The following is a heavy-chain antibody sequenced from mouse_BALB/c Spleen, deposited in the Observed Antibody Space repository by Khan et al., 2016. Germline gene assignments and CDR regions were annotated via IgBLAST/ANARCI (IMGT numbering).Heavy chain of an antibody. CDR1: GYTFTSYT. CDR2: IAPRSDYT. Sequence: QVRLQQSGAELARPGASVKMSCKASGYTFTSYTMFWVKQRPGQGLEWIGYIAPRSDYTDYNQKFKDKATLTADKSSNTAYMQLNSLTSEDSAVYYCAREGWLLGYFDYWGQGTTLTVSS. D-gene: IGHD2-3*01. J-gene: IGHJ2*01. V-gene: IGHV1-4*01. CDR3: AREGWLLGYFDY.